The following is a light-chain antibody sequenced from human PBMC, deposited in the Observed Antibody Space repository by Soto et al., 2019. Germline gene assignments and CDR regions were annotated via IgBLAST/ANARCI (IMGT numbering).Light chain of an antibody. CDR3: QHYNSYSEA. Sequence: SASPISGSVGDRVTITCRASQTISSWLAWYQQKPGKAPKLLIYKASTLKSGVPSRFSGSGSGTEFTLTISSLQPDDFATYYCQHYNSYSEAFGQGTKVDIK. J-gene: IGKJ1*01. V-gene: IGKV1-5*03. CDR1: QTISSW. CDR2: KAS.